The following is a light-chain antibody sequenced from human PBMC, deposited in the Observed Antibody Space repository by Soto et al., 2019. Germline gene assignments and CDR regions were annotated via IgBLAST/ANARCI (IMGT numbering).Light chain of an antibody. CDR2: AAS. CDR3: QQRSNWPRT. Sequence: IQMTQSPSSLSASVGDRVTITFRASQSISSYLNWYQQKPGKAPKLLIYAASSLQSGVPSRFSGSGSGTDFTLTISRLEPDASAVYYCQQRSNWPRTFGQGTKVDIK. V-gene: IGKV1-39*01. CDR1: QSISSY. J-gene: IGKJ1*01.